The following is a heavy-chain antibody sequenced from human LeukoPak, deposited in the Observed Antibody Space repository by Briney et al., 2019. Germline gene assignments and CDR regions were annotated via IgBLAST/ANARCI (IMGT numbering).Heavy chain of an antibody. Sequence: SGPALVKPTQTLTLTCTFSGFPLNASGMCVSWIRQPPGKALEWLARIDWDDDTYYSTSLNTRLTISKDTSKNQVVLTMTNMDPVDTATYYCAHCRDGYNYGYFDYWGQGTLVTVSS. J-gene: IGHJ4*02. V-gene: IGHV2-70*11. CDR3: AHCRDGYNYGYFDY. CDR2: IDWDDDT. CDR1: GFPLNASGMC. D-gene: IGHD5-24*01.